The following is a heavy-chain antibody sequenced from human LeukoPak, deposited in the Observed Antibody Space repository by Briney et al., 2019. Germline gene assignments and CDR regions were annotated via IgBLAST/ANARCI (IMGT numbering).Heavy chain of an antibody. V-gene: IGHV4-30-4*01. Sequence: SQTLSLTCTLSLGSISRGDYFWSCIRHPPGKGLEWIGYIYYSGRTYYNPSLKSRVTISVDTSNNQFSLKLSSVTAADTAVYYCARAVPSYDYGMDVWGQGTTVTVSS. CDR2: IYYSGRT. J-gene: IGHJ6*02. CDR3: ARAVPSYDYGMDV. CDR1: LGSISRGDYF.